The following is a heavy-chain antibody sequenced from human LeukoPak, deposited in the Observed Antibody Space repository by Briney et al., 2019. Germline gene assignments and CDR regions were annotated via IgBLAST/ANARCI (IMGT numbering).Heavy chain of an antibody. V-gene: IGHV3-23*01. D-gene: IGHD5-18*01. CDR2: ISGSGGYT. CDR1: GFTFSNYA. CDR3: TRGTIWLPFDY. Sequence: GGSLRLSCAASGFTFSNYAMSWARQAPGKGLEWVSAISGSGGYTYYADSVKGRFTISRDNSKNTLYLQMNSLRAEDTAVYYCTRGTIWLPFDYWGQGTLVTVSS. J-gene: IGHJ4*02.